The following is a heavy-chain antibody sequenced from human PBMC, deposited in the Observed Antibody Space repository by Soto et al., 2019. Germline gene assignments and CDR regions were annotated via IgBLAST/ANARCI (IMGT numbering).Heavy chain of an antibody. D-gene: IGHD1-1*01. V-gene: IGHV3-64*02. CDR3: AREGTPGTTDY. CDR2: ISGNGGST. Sequence: EVQLVESGEALVQPGGSLRLSCAASGFTFSNYPMHWVRQAPGKGLESVSAISGNGGSTYYGDSVRGRFTISRDNSRNTLYLQMGSLRVEDTAVYYCAREGTPGTTDYWGQGTLVTVSS. J-gene: IGHJ4*02. CDR1: GFTFSNYP.